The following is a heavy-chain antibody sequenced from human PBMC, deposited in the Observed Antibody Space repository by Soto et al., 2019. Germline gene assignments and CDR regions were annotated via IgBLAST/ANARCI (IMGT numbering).Heavy chain of an antibody. J-gene: IGHJ4*02. Sequence: QVQLQESGPGLVKPSQTLSLTCTVSGGSISSGGYYWSWIRQHPGKGLEWIGYIYYSGSTYYNPSLTSRVIISVDTSKNQFSLKLSSVTAADTAVYYCARLGDNWNFDYWAREPWSPSPQ. CDR2: IYYSGST. V-gene: IGHV4-31*03. D-gene: IGHD1-20*01. CDR1: GGSISSGGYY. CDR3: ARLGDNWNFDY.